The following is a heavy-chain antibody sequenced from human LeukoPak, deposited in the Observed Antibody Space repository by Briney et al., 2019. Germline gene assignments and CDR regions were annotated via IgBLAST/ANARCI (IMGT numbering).Heavy chain of an antibody. J-gene: IGHJ4*02. CDR2: INPNSGFT. CDR1: GYSFTGYF. D-gene: IGHD6-19*01. CDR3: SIGAHASGLYGDFDY. V-gene: IGHV1-2*02. Sequence: ASVKVSCKASGYSFTGYFIHWVRQAPGQALEWVGCINPNSGFTNYEQKFQGGVTMARVTSISTAYMSLSKLRSDDTAGYYCSIGAHASGLYGDFDYWGQGTLVTVSS.